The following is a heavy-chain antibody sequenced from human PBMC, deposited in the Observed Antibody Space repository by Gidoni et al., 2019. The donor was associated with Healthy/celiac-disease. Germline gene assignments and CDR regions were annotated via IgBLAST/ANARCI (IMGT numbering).Heavy chain of an antibody. CDR2: ISGSGGST. CDR1: GFTFSSYA. CDR3: AKVGHSLGYWSGGSCWAEGWFDP. V-gene: IGHV3-23*01. D-gene: IGHD2-15*01. J-gene: IGHJ5*02. Sequence: EVQLLESGGGLVQPGGSLRLSCAASGFTFSSYAMSWVRQAPGKGLEWVSAISGSGGSTYYADSVKGRFTISRDNSKNTLYLQMNSLRAEDTAVYYCAKVGHSLGYWSGGSCWAEGWFDPWGQGTLVTVSS.